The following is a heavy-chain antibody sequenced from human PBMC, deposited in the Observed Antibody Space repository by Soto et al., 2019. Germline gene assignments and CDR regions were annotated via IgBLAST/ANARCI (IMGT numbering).Heavy chain of an antibody. Sequence: AWVQVSFKASGYTFTGYYMHRVRQAPGQGLEWMGWMNPNSGGTNYAQKFQGWVTMTRDTSISTAYMELSRLRSHDTAVYYGARKARFPSPYGMDVWGQGTTVTVSS. V-gene: IGHV1-2*04. D-gene: IGHD3-3*01. CDR2: MNPNSGGT. CDR3: ARKARFPSPYGMDV. J-gene: IGHJ6*02. CDR1: GYTFTGYY.